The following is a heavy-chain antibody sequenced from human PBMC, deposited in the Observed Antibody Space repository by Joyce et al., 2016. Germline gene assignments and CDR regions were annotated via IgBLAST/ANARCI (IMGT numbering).Heavy chain of an antibody. J-gene: IGHJ3*02. Sequence: QVQLVQSGAEVKKPGASVKVSCKASGYTFTSYGISWVRQAPGQGLEWMGWIRAYNGNTNYAQKLQGRVTMTTDTSTSTAYMELRSLRSDDTAVYYCARDFDQYYEFWSGYYSNDAFDIWGQGTMVTVSS. CDR2: IRAYNGNT. CDR3: ARDFDQYYEFWSGYYSNDAFDI. CDR1: GYTFTSYG. V-gene: IGHV1-18*01. D-gene: IGHD3-3*01.